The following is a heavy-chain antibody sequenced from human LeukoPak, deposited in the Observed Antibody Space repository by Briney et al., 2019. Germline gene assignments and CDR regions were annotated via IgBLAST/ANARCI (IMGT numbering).Heavy chain of an antibody. Sequence: SGTLSLTCAVSGGSISTNNWWSWVRQPPGKGLEWIGEIYHSGSVNYNPSLKSRVTISVDTSKNQFSLKLTSVTAADTAVYYCATLGEYYDSSGYYCNWGQGTLVTVSS. CDR1: GGSISTNNW. CDR3: ATLGEYYDSSGYYCN. J-gene: IGHJ4*02. V-gene: IGHV4-4*02. CDR2: IYHSGSV. D-gene: IGHD3-22*01.